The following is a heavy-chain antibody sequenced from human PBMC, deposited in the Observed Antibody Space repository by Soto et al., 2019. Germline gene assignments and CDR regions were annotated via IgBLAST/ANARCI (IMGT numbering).Heavy chain of an antibody. J-gene: IGHJ6*03. V-gene: IGHV4-34*01. D-gene: IGHD6-6*01. Sequence: SETLSLTCVVYGGSFSGYYWSWIRQPPGKGLEWIGEINHSGSTNYNPSVKSRVTISLDTSKNQLSLNLNSVTAADTAVYYCARVRAARGARDMDVCGKGATVTVSS. CDR3: ARVRAARGARDMDV. CDR2: INHSGST. CDR1: GGSFSGYY.